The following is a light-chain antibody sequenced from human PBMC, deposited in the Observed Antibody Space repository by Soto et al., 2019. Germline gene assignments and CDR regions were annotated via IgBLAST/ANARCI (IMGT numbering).Light chain of an antibody. J-gene: IGKJ1*01. V-gene: IGKV3-15*01. CDR3: QQYNNWPPGT. CDR2: GAS. Sequence: MTQSPSSLSASVGDRVTITCRASQGISNYLAWYQQKPGQAPRLLIYGASTRATGIPARFSGSGSGTEFTLTISSLQSEDFAVYYCQQYNNWPPGTFGQGTKVEIK. CDR1: QGISNY.